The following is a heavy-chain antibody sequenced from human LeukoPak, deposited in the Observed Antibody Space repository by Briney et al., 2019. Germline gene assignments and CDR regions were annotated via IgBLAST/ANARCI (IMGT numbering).Heavy chain of an antibody. V-gene: IGHV3-23*01. J-gene: IGHJ4*02. CDR1: GFTFSSYA. D-gene: IGHD2-2*01. CDR2: ISGSGGRT. CDR3: AKGGVVPAASCGY. Sequence: NPGGSLRLSCAASGFTFSSYAMSWVRQAPGKGLGWVSAISGSGGRTYYADSVKGRVTVSRDNSKNTLYLQMNSLRAEDTAVYYCAKGGVVPAASCGYWGQGTLVTVSS.